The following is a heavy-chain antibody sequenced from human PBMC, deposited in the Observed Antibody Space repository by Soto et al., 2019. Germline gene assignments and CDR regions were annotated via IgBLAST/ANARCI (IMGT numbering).Heavy chain of an antibody. CDR1: GFTFSSYA. CDR2: ISGSGGST. CDR3: AKRTVGWYFDL. V-gene: IGHV3-23*01. Sequence: EVQLLESGGGLVHPGGSLRLSCAASGFTFSSYAMSWVRQAPGKVLAWVSAISGSGGSTYYADSVKGRFTISRDNSKNTLYLQMNSLRAEDTAVYYCAKRTVGWYFDLWGRGTLVPGSS. J-gene: IGHJ2*01. D-gene: IGHD4-17*01.